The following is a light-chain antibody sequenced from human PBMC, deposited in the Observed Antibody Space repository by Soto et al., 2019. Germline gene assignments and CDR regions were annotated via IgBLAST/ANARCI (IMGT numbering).Light chain of an antibody. CDR2: DAS. CDR1: PSISSY. Sequence: EIVLTQSPATLSLSPGERATLSCRAGPSISSYLAWYQQKPGQAPRLLIYDASSRATGIPARFSGSGSGTDFTLTISSLEPDDFAVYYCQHGGAFGPGTKVDIK. J-gene: IGKJ3*01. V-gene: IGKV3-11*01. CDR3: QHGGA.